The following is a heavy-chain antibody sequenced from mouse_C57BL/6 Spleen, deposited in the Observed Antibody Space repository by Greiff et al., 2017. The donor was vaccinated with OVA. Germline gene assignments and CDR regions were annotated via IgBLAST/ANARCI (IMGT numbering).Heavy chain of an antibody. CDR3: ARGDGYYGGFAY. CDR2: ISDGGSYT. CDR1: GFTFSSYA. Sequence: EVQGVESGGGLVKPGGSLKLSCAASGFTFSSYAMSWVRPTPEKRLEWVATISDGGSYTYYPDNVKGRFTISRDNAKNNLYLQMSHLKSEDTAMYYCARGDGYYGGFAYWGQGTLVTVSA. D-gene: IGHD2-3*01. V-gene: IGHV5-4*01. J-gene: IGHJ3*01.